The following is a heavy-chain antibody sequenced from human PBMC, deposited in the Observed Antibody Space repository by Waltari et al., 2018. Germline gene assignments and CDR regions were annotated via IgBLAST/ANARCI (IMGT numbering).Heavy chain of an antibody. V-gene: IGHV1-2*02. CDR3: AVKYCTNGVCYYYYGMDV. J-gene: IGHJ6*02. CDR2: INPNSGGT. D-gene: IGHD2-8*01. Sequence: QVQLVQSGAEVKKPGASVKVSCKASGYTFTGYYMHWVRQATGQGLEWMGWINPNSGGTNYAQKFQGRVTMTRDTSISTAYMELSRLRSDDTAVYYCAVKYCTNGVCYYYYGMDVWGQGTTVTVSS. CDR1: GYTFTGYY.